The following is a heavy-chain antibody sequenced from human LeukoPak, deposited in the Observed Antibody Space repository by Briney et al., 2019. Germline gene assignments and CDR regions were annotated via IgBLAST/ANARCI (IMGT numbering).Heavy chain of an antibody. J-gene: IGHJ6*02. CDR1: GGSFSGYY. CDR3: ARVTMIRGVKAMDV. V-gene: IGHV4-34*01. CDR2: INHSGST. Sequence: PSETLSLTCAVYGGSFSGYYWSWIRQPPGKGLEWIGEINHSGSTNYNPSLKSRVTISVDTSKNQFSLKLSSATAADTAVYFCARVTMIRGVKAMDVWGQGTTVTVSS. D-gene: IGHD3-10*01.